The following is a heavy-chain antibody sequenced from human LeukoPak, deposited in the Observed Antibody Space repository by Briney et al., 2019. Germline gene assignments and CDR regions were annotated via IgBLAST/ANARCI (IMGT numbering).Heavy chain of an antibody. V-gene: IGHV3-33*01. J-gene: IGHJ4*02. D-gene: IGHD3-22*01. Sequence: PGRSLRLSCAASGFSFSSYGMHWVRQAPGKELEWVAVIWYDGSTKYYADSVQGRFAISRDNSKNTLYLQMNTLRAEDTAVYYCARSLRDSSGYYFDHWGQGTLVTVSS. CDR2: IWYDGSTK. CDR3: ARSLRDSSGYYFDH. CDR1: GFSFSSYG.